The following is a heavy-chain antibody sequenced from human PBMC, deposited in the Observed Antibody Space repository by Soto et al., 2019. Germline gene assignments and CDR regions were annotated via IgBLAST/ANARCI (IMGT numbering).Heavy chain of an antibody. Sequence: PGGSLRLSCAASGFTFSSYAMSWVRQAPGKGLEWVSAISGSGGSTYYADSVKGRFTISRDNSKNTLYPQMNSLRAEDTAVYYCAKIPPGYSYGYFYFDYWGQGTLVTVSS. CDR1: GFTFSSYA. CDR3: AKIPPGYSYGYFYFDY. V-gene: IGHV3-23*01. J-gene: IGHJ4*02. D-gene: IGHD5-18*01. CDR2: ISGSGGST.